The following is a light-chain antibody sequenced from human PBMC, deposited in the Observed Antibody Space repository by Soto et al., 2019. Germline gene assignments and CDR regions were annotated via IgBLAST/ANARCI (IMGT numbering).Light chain of an antibody. V-gene: IGKV3-20*01. J-gene: IGKJ1*01. Sequence: EIVLTQSPGTLSLSPGERATLSCRASQSISSSYLAWYQQKPGQAPRLLIYDASSRATGTPDRFSGSASGTDFTLTFSRLEPEDFAVYYCQQYGSSRKFGQGTKVDIK. CDR2: DAS. CDR3: QQYGSSRK. CDR1: QSISSSY.